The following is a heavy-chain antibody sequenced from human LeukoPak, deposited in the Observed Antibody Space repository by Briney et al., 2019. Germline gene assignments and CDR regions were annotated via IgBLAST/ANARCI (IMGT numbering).Heavy chain of an antibody. CDR1: GFTFSNYW. D-gene: IGHD3-3*02. CDR2: INSDGSST. Sequence: GGSLRLSCAASGFTFSNYWMHWVRHVPGKGLFWVSRINSDGSSTTYADSVKGRITISRDNAKNTLYLQMNSLRAEDTAVYYCASYVLGDAFDIWGQGTMVTVSS. V-gene: IGHV3-74*01. CDR3: ASYVLGDAFDI. J-gene: IGHJ3*02.